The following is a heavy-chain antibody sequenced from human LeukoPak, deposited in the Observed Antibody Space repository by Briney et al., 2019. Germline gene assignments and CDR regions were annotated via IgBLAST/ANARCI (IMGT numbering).Heavy chain of an antibody. CDR3: ASPRSGYRYTFDY. CDR1: GGSISSSSYY. J-gene: IGHJ4*02. D-gene: IGHD3-22*01. CDR2: ISTSGST. Sequence: SETLSLTCTVSGGSISSSSYYWGWIRQPPGKGLEWIGYISTSGSTNYNPSLKSRVSISLDTSKNRFSLNLNFVTAADTAVYYCASPRSGYRYTFDYWGQGALVTVSS. V-gene: IGHV4-61*05.